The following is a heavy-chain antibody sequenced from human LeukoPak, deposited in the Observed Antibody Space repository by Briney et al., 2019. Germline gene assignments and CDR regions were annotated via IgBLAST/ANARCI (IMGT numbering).Heavy chain of an antibody. Sequence: SETLSLTCAVYGGSFSGYYWSWIRQPPGKELEWIGEINHSGSTNYNPSLKSRVTISVDTSKNQFSLKLSSVTAADTAVYYCARVKVRTVTTYLYYFDYWGQGTLVTVSS. CDR2: INHSGST. CDR3: ARVKVRTVTTYLYYFDY. J-gene: IGHJ4*02. D-gene: IGHD4-17*01. CDR1: GGSFSGYY. V-gene: IGHV4-34*01.